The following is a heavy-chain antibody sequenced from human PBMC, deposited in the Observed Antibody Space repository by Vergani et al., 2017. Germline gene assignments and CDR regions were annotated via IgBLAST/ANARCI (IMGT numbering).Heavy chain of an antibody. V-gene: IGHV3-15*07. J-gene: IGHJ6*02. CDR3: TTDPRYCGDGSCXWLRDHHYYGMDV. CDR2: IKSTFDRGTT. CDR1: GFSFRNAW. Sequence: EVQLVESGGGIVKPGGSLRLSCVASGFSFRNAWMNWVRRTPGKGLEWVGRIKSTFDRGTTDYAAAVKGRFTISRDDSKNTLFLQMNGLKTEDTGVYYCTTDPRYCGDGSCXWLRDHHYYGMDVWGQGTTVTVSS. D-gene: IGHD2-21*01.